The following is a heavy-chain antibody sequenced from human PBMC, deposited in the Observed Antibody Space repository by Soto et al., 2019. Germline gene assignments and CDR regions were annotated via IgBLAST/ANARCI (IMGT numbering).Heavy chain of an antibody. CDR1: GRSFSGYY. Sequence: QVKLQQWGAGLLKPSETLSLTCAVYGRSFSGYYWSWIRQPPGKGLEWIGEINHGGRTNYNPSLKRSVTSSVDTTPNQFALHLSSVTAADTAVYYCARAYGGNYGVFDYWGQGTLVTVSS. J-gene: IGHJ4*02. V-gene: IGHV4-34*01. CDR2: INHGGRT. CDR3: ARAYGGNYGVFDY. D-gene: IGHD4-17*01.